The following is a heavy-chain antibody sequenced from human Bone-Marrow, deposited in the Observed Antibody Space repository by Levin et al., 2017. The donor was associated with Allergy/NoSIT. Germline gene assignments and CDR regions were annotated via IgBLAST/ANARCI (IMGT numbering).Heavy chain of an antibody. J-gene: IGHJ4*02. CDR2: FWYDGTTK. Sequence: PGGSLRLSCAASGFSFSNSGIHWVRQAPGKGLEWVALFWYDGTTKYYAESVRGRFTLSRDNSKNTLYLQLNSLRTEDTAVYYCARGTGGYSPSDYFDHWGQGPLVTVSS. CDR1: GFSFSNSG. V-gene: IGHV3-33*01. D-gene: IGHD5-12*01. CDR3: ARGTGGYSPSDYFDH.